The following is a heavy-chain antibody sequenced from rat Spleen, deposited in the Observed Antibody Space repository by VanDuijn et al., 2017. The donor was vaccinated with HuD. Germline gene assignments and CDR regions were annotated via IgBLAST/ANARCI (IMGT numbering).Heavy chain of an antibody. CDR2: IIYDGSST. CDR3: TTEGTGSSFDY. D-gene: IGHD5-1*01. CDR1: GLTFSDYY. J-gene: IGHJ2*01. V-gene: IGHV5-20*01. Sequence: EVQLVESGGGLVQPGRSLKISCAASGLTFSDYYMAWVRQAPKKGLEWVATIIYDGSSTYYRDSVKGRFTISRDNAKSTLYLQMDSLRSEDTATYYCTTEGTGSSFDYWGQGVMVTVSS.